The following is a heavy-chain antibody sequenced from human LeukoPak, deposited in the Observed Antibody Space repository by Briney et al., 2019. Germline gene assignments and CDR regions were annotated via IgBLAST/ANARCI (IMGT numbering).Heavy chain of an antibody. CDR3: ASKQWLVSDFDY. D-gene: IGHD6-19*01. CDR2: IKQDGSEK. J-gene: IGHJ4*02. Sequence: PGGSLRLSCAASGFTFSSHWMTWVRQAPGKGLEWVANIKQDGSEKYYVDSVKGRFTISRDNAKNSLYLQMNSLRAEDTAVYYCASKQWLVSDFDYWGQGTLVTVSS. V-gene: IGHV3-7*01. CDR1: GFTFSSHW.